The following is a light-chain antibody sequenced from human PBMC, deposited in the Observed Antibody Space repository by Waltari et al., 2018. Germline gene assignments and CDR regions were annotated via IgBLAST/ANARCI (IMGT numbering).Light chain of an antibody. V-gene: IGKV1-8*01. Sequence: AIRMTQSPSSLSASTGARVIITCRASQGISSYLAWYQQKPGKAPKLLIYAASTLQSGVPSRFSGSGSGTDFTLTISCLQSEDFATYYCQQYYSYPITFGQGTRLEIK. CDR2: AAS. J-gene: IGKJ5*01. CDR1: QGISSY. CDR3: QQYYSYPIT.